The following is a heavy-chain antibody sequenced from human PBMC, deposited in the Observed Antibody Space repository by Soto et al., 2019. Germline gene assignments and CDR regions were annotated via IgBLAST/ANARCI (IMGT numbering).Heavy chain of an antibody. CDR1: GYTFTGYY. CDR2: INPNSGGT. J-gene: IGHJ3*02. V-gene: IGHV1-2*02. Sequence: KAGPSVKVSCTASGYTFTGYYMHWVRQAPGQGLEWMGWINPNSGGTNYAQKFQGRVTMTRDTSISTAYMELSRLRSDDTAVYYCARGLRIILPGDYYDSSGYYLYGDAFDIWGQGTMVTVSS. CDR3: ARGLRIILPGDYYDSSGYYLYGDAFDI. D-gene: IGHD3-22*01.